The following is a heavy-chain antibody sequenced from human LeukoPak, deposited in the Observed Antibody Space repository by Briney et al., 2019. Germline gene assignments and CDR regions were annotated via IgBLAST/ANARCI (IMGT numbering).Heavy chain of an antibody. D-gene: IGHD1-26*01. V-gene: IGHV7-4-1*02. CDR3: ASGPSYSGSNEYFDS. J-gene: IGHJ4*02. Sequence: ASVKVSCKASGYTFSSYTMNWVRQAPGQGLEWMGWINTNTGNPTYAQDYTGRFVFSLNTSVSTTYLQISRLKAEDTAVYYCASGPSYSGSNEYFDSWGQGTLVTVSS. CDR1: GYTFSSYT. CDR2: INTNTGNP.